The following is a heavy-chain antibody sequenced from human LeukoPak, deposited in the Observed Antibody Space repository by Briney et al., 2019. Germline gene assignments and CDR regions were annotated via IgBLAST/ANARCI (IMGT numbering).Heavy chain of an antibody. J-gene: IGHJ6*03. CDR1: GFTFSSGG. Sequence: GGSLRLSGAGPGFTFSSGGIHWVRQAPGKGREGGTFIGSDGVNKFYTDSVKGRFTISRDNSKNTINLQMDSLRPGDTAVYYCAKRGDSGYGDYYYLDVWGKGATVTVSS. CDR2: IGSDGVNK. D-gene: IGHD5-12*01. V-gene: IGHV3-30*02. CDR3: AKRGDSGYGDYYYLDV.